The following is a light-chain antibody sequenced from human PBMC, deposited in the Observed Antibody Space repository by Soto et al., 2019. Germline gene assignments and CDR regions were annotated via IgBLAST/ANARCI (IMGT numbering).Light chain of an antibody. CDR2: STS. CDR1: QSIDTS. CDR3: QQYNTYWS. J-gene: IGKJ1*01. V-gene: IGKV1-5*03. Sequence: DIQMTQSPSTLSASVGDRVTITCRASQSIDTSLAWFQQKPGKAPKLLIYSTSTLENEVPSRFSGSGSGTEFTLTISALQPDDFATYYCQQYNTYWSFGQGTKVEAK.